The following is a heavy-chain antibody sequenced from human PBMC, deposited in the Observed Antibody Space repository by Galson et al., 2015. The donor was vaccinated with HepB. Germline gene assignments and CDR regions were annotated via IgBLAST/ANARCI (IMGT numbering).Heavy chain of an antibody. D-gene: IGHD3-10*01. CDR2: TYYRSKWYN. J-gene: IGHJ4*02. Sequence: CAISGDSVSSNSAAWNWIRQSPSRGLEWLGRTYYRSKWYNDYAVSVKSRITINPDTSKNQYSLKLSSVTAADTAAYYCARAPLWFRESTPPFGYWGQGTLVTVSS. CDR3: ARAPLWFRESTPPFGY. V-gene: IGHV6-1*01. CDR1: GDSVSSNSAA.